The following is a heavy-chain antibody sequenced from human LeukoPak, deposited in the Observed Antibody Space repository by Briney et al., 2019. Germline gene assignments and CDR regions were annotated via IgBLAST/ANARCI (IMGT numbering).Heavy chain of an antibody. CDR1: GGSFSGYY. D-gene: IGHD4-17*01. CDR2: INRSGST. V-gene: IGHV4-34*01. J-gene: IGHJ4*02. CDR3: ARVGYGDYAPD. Sequence: SETLSLTCAVYGGSFSGYYWSWIRQPPGKGLEWIGEINRSGSTNYNPSLKSRVTISVDTSKNQFSLKLSSVTAADTAVYYCARVGYGDYAPDWGQGTLVTVSS.